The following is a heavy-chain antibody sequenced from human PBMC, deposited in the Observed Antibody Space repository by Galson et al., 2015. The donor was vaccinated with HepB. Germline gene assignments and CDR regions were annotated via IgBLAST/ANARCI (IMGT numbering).Heavy chain of an antibody. Sequence: LRLSCAASGAAFGSTFSRHGMHWVRQAPGKGLEWVALIGFDGTKNYHAEYLKGRFTISRGNSKNILYLQMNSLGAEDTAMYYCARYLGDYYGFDIWGQGTMVIVSA. CDR2: IGFDGTKN. CDR3: ARYLGDYYGFDI. V-gene: IGHV3-33*01. CDR1: GSTFSRHG. J-gene: IGHJ3*02. D-gene: IGHD2/OR15-2a*01.